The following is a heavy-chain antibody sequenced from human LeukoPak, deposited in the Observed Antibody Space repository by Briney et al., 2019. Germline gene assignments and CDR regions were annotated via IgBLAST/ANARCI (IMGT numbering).Heavy chain of an antibody. D-gene: IGHD2-2*02. CDR2: IYPGDSDT. Sequence: GESLKISCKGSGYIFTSYWIGWVRQMPGKGLEWMGIIYPGDSDTRYSPSFQGQVTISADKSISTAYLQWSSLKASDTAMYYCARSVPAAIRSGYYFDYWGQGTLVTVSS. CDR1: GYIFTSYW. CDR3: ARSVPAAIRSGYYFDY. J-gene: IGHJ4*02. V-gene: IGHV5-51*01.